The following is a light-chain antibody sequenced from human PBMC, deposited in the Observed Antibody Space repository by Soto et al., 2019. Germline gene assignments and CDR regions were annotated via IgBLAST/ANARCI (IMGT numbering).Light chain of an antibody. J-gene: IGKJ1*01. CDR3: QQYNSYWWT. Sequence: DIQLTQSPSTPSASVGDRVTITCRASQTINSWLAWYQQKPGKAPKLLIYRASSLESGVPSRFSGSGSGTEFTLTISSLQPDDFATYYCQQYNSYWWTFGQGTKVEIK. CDR2: RAS. V-gene: IGKV1-5*03. CDR1: QTINSW.